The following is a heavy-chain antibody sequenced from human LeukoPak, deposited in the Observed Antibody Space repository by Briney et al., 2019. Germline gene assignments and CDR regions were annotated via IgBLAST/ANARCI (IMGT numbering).Heavy chain of an antibody. CDR3: VRRVVGATSRWFDP. CDR2: ITDNGGTT. V-gene: IGHV3-23*01. CDR1: GFTFNNYA. J-gene: IGHJ5*02. Sequence: PGGSLRLSCAGSGFTFNNYAVSWVRQPPGKGLEWVSIITDNGGTTYYGDSVKGRFTISRDNSKNTLYLQMNSLTAEDTAVYYCVRRVVGATSRWFDPWGQGTLVTVSS. D-gene: IGHD1-26*01.